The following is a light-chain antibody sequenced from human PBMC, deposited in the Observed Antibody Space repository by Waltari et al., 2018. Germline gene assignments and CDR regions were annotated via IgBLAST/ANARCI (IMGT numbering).Light chain of an antibody. CDR3: QQSYRTPPLT. CDR1: QSISCY. J-gene: IGKJ4*01. V-gene: IGKV1-39*01. Sequence: DIQMTQSPSSLSASVGDRVTITCRASQSISCYLNWYQQKPGKAPKVLIYATTSLQRGITSRFSGRGSGTDFTLTITSLQPEDFATYYCQQSYRTPPLTFGGGTKVEIK. CDR2: ATT.